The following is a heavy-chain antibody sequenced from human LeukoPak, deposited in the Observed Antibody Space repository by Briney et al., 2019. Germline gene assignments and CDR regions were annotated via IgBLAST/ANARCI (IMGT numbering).Heavy chain of an antibody. D-gene: IGHD3-22*01. J-gene: IGHJ4*02. CDR2: ITGSGTVT. CDR1: GFTFSSYE. CDR3: ARFTGGHYSYFDY. V-gene: IGHV3-48*03. Sequence: QTGGSLRLSCAASGFTFSSYEMNWVRQAPGKGLEWVSYITGSGTVTRYADSVKGRFTISRDNAKNSLYLQMNSLRAEDTAVYYCARFTGGHYSYFDYWGQGNMVTVSS.